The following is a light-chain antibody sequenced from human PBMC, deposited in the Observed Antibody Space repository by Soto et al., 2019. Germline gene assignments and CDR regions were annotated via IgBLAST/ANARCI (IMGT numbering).Light chain of an antibody. CDR3: QQSYSSPPCT. Sequence: DIQMTQSPSSLSASVGDRVTITCRASQSINTYLNWYQQKPGKAPNLLIYAASSLQSGVPSRFSGSGSGTDFTLTISSLQPEDFATYYCQQSYSSPPCTFGQGTKLDIK. J-gene: IGKJ2*01. CDR2: AAS. V-gene: IGKV1-39*01. CDR1: QSINTY.